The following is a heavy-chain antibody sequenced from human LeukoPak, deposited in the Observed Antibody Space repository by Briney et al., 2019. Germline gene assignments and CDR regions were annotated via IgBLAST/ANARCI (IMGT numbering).Heavy chain of an antibody. Sequence: SETLSLTCTVSGGSITSYYWSWIRQPPGKGLEWIGYIYYSGSTNYNPSLKSRVTISVDTSKNQFSLNLSSVTAADTAVYYCASTAAGTSYYYYYMDVWGKGTTVTVSS. CDR1: GGSITSYY. V-gene: IGHV4-59*01. J-gene: IGHJ6*03. CDR2: IYYSGST. CDR3: ASTAAGTSYYYYYMDV. D-gene: IGHD1-1*01.